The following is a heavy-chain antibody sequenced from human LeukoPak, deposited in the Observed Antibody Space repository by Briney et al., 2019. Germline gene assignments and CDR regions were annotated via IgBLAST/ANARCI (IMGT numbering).Heavy chain of an antibody. CDR3: AKNVGYCSSTSCPYNWFDP. CDR1: GFTFSSYA. CDR2: ISGSGGST. D-gene: IGHD2-2*01. J-gene: IGHJ5*02. V-gene: IGHV3-23*01. Sequence: QSGGSLRLSCAASGFTFSSYAMSWVRQAPGKGLEWVSAISGSGGSTYYADSVKGRFTISRDNSKNTLYLQMNSLRAEDTAVYYCAKNVGYCSSTSCPYNWFDPWGQGTLVTVSS.